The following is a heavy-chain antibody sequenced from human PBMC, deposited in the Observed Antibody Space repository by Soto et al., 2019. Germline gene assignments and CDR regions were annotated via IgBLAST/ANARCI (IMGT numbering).Heavy chain of an antibody. J-gene: IGHJ4*02. CDR2: IKQDGSET. CDR1: GFRLSSDW. V-gene: IGHV3-7*01. Sequence: EVQLVESGGGLVQPGGSLRLSCAASGFRLSSDWMTWVRQAAGKGLEWVARIKQDGSETYYADSVRGRFTISRDNPKNLLYLQMNSMRDEDTAVYYCARMGRMESWGQGTLVTVSS. CDR3: ARMGRMES. D-gene: IGHD3-3*01.